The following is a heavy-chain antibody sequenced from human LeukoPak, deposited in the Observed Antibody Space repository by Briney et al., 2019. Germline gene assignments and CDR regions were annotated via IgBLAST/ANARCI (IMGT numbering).Heavy chain of an antibody. J-gene: IGHJ4*02. CDR1: GGTFSSYA. D-gene: IGHD3-22*01. CDR2: IIPIFGTA. CDR3: ARVYYDSSGYYYGGYFDY. Sequence: SVKVSCRASGGTFSSYAISWVRQAPGQGLEWMGGIIPIFGTANYAQKFQGRVTITTDESTSTAYMELSSLRSEDTAVYYCARVYYDSSGYYYGGYFDYWGQGTLVTVSS. V-gene: IGHV1-69*05.